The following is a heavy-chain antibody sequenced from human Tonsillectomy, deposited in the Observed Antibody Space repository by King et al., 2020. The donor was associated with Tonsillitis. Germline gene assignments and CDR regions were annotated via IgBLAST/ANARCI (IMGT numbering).Heavy chain of an antibody. CDR3: SRGGVAETGGILDF. D-gene: IGHD6-19*01. J-gene: IGHJ4*02. Sequence: EVQLVESGGGLVQPGRSLRLSCTASGFIFGDFAMNWFRQAPGKGLEWVGFIRSEAYGGTTEYAAAVKGRFTISRDESESISYLQLNSLKTEVTAVYYCSRGGVAETGGILDFWGQGTLVTVSS. CDR1: GFIFGDFA. V-gene: IGHV3-49*03. CDR2: IRSEAYGGTT.